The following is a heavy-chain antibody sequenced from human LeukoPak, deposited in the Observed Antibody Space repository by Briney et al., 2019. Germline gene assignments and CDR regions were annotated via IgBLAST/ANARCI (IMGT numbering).Heavy chain of an antibody. CDR1: GYTFTGYY. D-gene: IGHD3-9*01. CDR3: AGTYFDSGMDV. Sequence: ASVKVSCTASGYTFTGYYMHWVRQAPGQGLERMGWINPNSGGTNYAQTFQGRVTMTRDTSISTAYMELSRLRSDDTAVYYCAGTYFDSGMDVWGQGTTVSVSS. J-gene: IGHJ6*02. CDR2: INPNSGGT. V-gene: IGHV1-2*02.